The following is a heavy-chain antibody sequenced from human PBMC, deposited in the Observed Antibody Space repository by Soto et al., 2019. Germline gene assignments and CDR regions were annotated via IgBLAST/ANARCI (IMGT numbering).Heavy chain of an antibody. CDR2: IYPDDSDT. CDR1: GYSFTSYW. J-gene: IGHJ6*03. V-gene: IGHV5-51*01. CDR3: ARAPGSGSRWGSDYYYYMDV. D-gene: IGHD3-10*01. Sequence: GGSLRLSCKGSGYSFTSYWIGWVRQMPGKGLEWMGIIYPDDSDTRYSPSFQGQVTISADKSISTAYLQWSSLKASDTAMYYCARAPGSGSRWGSDYYYYMDVWGKGTTVTVSS.